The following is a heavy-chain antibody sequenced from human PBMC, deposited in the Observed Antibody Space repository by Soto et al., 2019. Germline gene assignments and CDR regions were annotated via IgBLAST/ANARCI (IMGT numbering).Heavy chain of an antibody. D-gene: IGHD2-15*01. CDR3: ASSPGYCGGGCCYSRRGWYFAL. CDR1: GGTFSSYT. Sequence: QVQLVQSGAEVKKPGSSVKVSCKASGGTFSSYTISWVRQAPGQGLEWMGRIIPILGIATYEQKFQGRVTITADHTSSTAYRELSSLGSEDTAVYYCASSPGYCGGGCCYSRRGWYFALGGRGTLVTVSS. V-gene: IGHV1-69*02. J-gene: IGHJ2*01. CDR2: IIPILGIA.